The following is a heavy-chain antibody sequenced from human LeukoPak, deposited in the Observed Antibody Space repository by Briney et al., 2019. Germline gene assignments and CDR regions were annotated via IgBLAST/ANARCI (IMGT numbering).Heavy chain of an antibody. Sequence: GGSLRLSCAASGFTFSSYWMHWVRQAPGKGLEWVANIKKDGSEKYYVDSVKGRFTISRDNAKTSLYLQMNSLRAEDTAVYYCAKSMDILTGYLWSLDYWGQGTLVTVSS. J-gene: IGHJ4*02. CDR1: GFTFSSYW. CDR3: AKSMDILTGYLWSLDY. V-gene: IGHV3-7*01. CDR2: IKKDGSEK. D-gene: IGHD3-9*01.